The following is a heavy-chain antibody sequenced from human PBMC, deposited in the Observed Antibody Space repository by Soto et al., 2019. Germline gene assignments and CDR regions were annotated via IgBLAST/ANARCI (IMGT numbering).Heavy chain of an antibody. CDR2: IYYSGST. CDR3: ERDMTTLSYFDY. Sequence: SETLSLTCTVSGGSISSYYWSWIRQPPGKGLEWIGYIYYSGSTNYNPSLKSRVTISVDTSKNQFSLKLSSVTAADTAVYYCERDMTTLSYFDYWGQGTLVTVSS. CDR1: GGSISSYY. J-gene: IGHJ4*02. D-gene: IGHD4-17*01. V-gene: IGHV4-59*12.